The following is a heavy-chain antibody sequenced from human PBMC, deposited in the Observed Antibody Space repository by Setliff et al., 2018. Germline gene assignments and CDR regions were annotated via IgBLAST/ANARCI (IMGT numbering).Heavy chain of an antibody. CDR1: GGSISSGDAS. CDR3: TVYNTGSSKDHY. D-gene: IGHD2-8*02. CDR2: INHSGST. J-gene: IGHJ4*02. Sequence: SETLSLTCAVSGGSISSGDASWIWIRQPPGKGLEWIGEINHSGSTNYNLSLKSRVTISVDTSKNQFSLKLSSVTAADTALYYCTVYNTGSSKDHYWGQGTPVTVSS. V-gene: IGHV4-30-2*01.